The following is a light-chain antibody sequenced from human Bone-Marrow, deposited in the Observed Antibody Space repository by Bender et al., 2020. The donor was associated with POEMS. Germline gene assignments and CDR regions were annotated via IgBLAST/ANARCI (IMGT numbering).Light chain of an antibody. Sequence: QSVLTQPPSASGTPGQRVTISCSGSSSNIGTNPVNWYQQLPGTAPKLLIYINNQRPSGVPDRFSGSKSGTSASLAISGRQSEDEDDYYCAAWEDSLNGWVFGGGTKLTVL. CDR2: INN. CDR1: SSNIGTNP. CDR3: AAWEDSLNGWV. J-gene: IGLJ3*02. V-gene: IGLV1-44*01.